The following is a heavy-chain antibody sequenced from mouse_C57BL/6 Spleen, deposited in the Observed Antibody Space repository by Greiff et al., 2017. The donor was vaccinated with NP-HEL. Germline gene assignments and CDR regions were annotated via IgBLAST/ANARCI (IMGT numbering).Heavy chain of an antibody. D-gene: IGHD2-4*01. CDR1: GYTFTSYW. V-gene: IGHV1-69*01. Sequence: VQLQQPGAELVMPGASVKLSCKASGYTFTSYWMHWVKQRPGQGLEWIGEIDPSDSYTNYNQKFKGKSTLTVDKSSSTAYMQLSSLTSEDSAGYYYARAVYYDNETHWYFDVWGTGTTVTVSS. CDR3: ARAVYYDNETHWYFDV. CDR2: IDPSDSYT. J-gene: IGHJ1*03.